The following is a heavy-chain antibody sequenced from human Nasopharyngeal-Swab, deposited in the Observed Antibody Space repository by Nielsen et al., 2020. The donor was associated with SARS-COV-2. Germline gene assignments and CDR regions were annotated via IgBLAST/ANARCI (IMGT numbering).Heavy chain of an antibody. CDR2: IIPIFGTA. CDR1: GPTFSSYA. CDR3: ARYSSSSYANWFDP. Sequence: SSVKVSCKATGPTFSSYAISWVRQAPGQGLEWMGGIIPIFGTANYAQKFQGRVTITADESTSTAYMELSSLRSEDTAVYYCARYSSSSYANWFDPWGQGTLVTVSS. D-gene: IGHD6-6*01. V-gene: IGHV1-69*13. J-gene: IGHJ5*02.